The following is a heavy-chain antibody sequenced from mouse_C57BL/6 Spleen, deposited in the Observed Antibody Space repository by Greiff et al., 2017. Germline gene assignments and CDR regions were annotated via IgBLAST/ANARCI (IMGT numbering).Heavy chain of an antibody. CDR1: GYTFTDYY. Sequence: VQLQQSGPELVKPGASVKISCKASGYTFTDYYMNWVKQSHGKSLEWIGDINPNNGGTSYNQKFKGKATLTVDKSSSTAYMELRSLTSEDSAVYYCARGRYYYGSSYGFAYWGQGTLVTVSA. V-gene: IGHV1-26*01. J-gene: IGHJ3*01. D-gene: IGHD1-1*01. CDR3: ARGRYYYGSSYGFAY. CDR2: INPNNGGT.